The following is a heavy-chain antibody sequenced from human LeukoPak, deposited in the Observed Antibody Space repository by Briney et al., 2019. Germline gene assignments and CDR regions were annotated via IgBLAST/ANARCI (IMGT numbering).Heavy chain of an antibody. D-gene: IGHD6-13*01. CDR1: GFTFSSYA. J-gene: IGHJ4*02. CDR2: ISYDGSNK. V-gene: IGHV3-30-3*01. Sequence: GGSLRLSCAASGFTFSSYAMHWVRQAPGKGLEWVAVISYDGSNKYYADSVKGRFTISRDNSKNTLYLQMNSLRAEDTAVYYCARSSKMAAAGPPTYFDYWGQGTLVTVSS. CDR3: ARSSKMAAAGPPTYFDY.